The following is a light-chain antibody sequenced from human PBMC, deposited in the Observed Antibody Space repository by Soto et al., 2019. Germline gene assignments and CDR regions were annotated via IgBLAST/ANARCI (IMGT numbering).Light chain of an antibody. CDR1: NIGSKS. J-gene: IGLJ2*01. Sequence: SYELTQPPSVSVAPGLTARITCEGNNIGSKSVHWYQQKPGQAPVLVVYDDSDRPSGIPERFSGSNFGNTATLSISWVGAGDEADYYCQLWDSSSDHVVFGGGTKLTVL. CDR3: QLWDSSSDHVV. V-gene: IGLV3-21*02. CDR2: DDS.